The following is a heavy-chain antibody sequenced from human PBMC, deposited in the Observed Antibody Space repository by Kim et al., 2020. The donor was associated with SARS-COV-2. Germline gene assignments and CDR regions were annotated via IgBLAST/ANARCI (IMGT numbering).Heavy chain of an antibody. Sequence: SETLSLTCAVYGGSFSGYYWSWIRQPPGKGLEWIGEINHSGSTNYNPSLKSRVTISVDTSKNQFSLKLSSVTAADTAVYYCARGGGPPESLVSPYYYYHG. CDR3: ARGGGPPESLVSPYYYYHG. CDR1: GGSFSGYY. J-gene: IGHJ6*01. V-gene: IGHV4-34*01. CDR2: INHSGST. D-gene: IGHD3-16*01.